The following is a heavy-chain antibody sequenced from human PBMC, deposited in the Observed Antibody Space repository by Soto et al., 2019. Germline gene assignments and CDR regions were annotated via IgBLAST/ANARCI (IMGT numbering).Heavy chain of an antibody. CDR3: ATFPRSSKRGY. CDR1: GFTFSSYE. Sequence: GGSLRLSCAASGFTFSSYEMNWVRQAPGKGLEWVSYISNGGTTVYYADSVKGRFTISRDNAKNSLFLQMDSLRAEDTAVYYCATFPRSSKRGYWGQGTLVTVSS. D-gene: IGHD4-4*01. CDR2: ISNGGTTV. V-gene: IGHV3-48*03. J-gene: IGHJ4*02.